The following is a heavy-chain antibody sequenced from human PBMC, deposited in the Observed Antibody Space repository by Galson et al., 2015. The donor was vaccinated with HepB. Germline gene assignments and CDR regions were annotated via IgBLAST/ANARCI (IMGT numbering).Heavy chain of an antibody. Sequence: CAISGDSVSRSSVAWNWIRQSPSGGLEWLGRTYYRSEWYSDYAASVKGRIAVDPETSKNQFSLQLSSVTPEDTAVYYCAREFAYHYTHWGQGTLVTVSS. D-gene: IGHD4-11*01. J-gene: IGHJ4*02. CDR1: GDSVSRSSVA. V-gene: IGHV6-1*01. CDR3: AREFAYHYTH. CDR2: TYYRSEWYS.